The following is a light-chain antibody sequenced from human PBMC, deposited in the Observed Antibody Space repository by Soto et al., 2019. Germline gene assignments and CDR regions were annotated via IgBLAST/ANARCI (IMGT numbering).Light chain of an antibody. CDR2: EVT. V-gene: IGLV2-23*02. J-gene: IGLJ3*02. CDR3: CSYAGSFTWV. Sequence: QSALTQPASVSGSPGQTITISCTGASSDVESDNVVSWYQQHPGKAPKLIIYEVTKRPSGISNRFSGSKSGNTASLTISGLQAEDEADYYCCSYAGSFTWVFGGGTTLTVL. CDR1: SSDVESDNV.